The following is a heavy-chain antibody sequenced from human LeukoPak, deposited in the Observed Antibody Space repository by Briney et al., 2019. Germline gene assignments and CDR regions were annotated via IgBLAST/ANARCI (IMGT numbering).Heavy chain of an antibody. J-gene: IGHJ4*02. CDR2: ISAYNGNT. CDR1: GYSFTSYW. D-gene: IGHD6-19*01. Sequence: GESLKISCKGSGYSFTSYWIGWVRQAPGQGLEWMGWISAYNGNTNYAQKLQGRVTMTTDTSTSTAYMELRSLRSDDTAVYYCARVGDSGWYLWGQGTLVTVSS. V-gene: IGHV1-18*04. CDR3: ARVGDSGWYL.